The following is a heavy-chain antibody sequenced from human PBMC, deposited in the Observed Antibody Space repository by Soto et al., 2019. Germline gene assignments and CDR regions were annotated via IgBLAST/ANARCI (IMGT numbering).Heavy chain of an antibody. CDR2: INPNSGGT. CDR1: GYTFTGYY. Sequence: ASVKVSCKASGYTFTGYYMHWVRQAPGQGLEWMGWINPNSGGTNYAQKFQGRVTMTRDTPISTAYMELSRLRSDDTAVYYCARGSGSYYNSLSYYGMDVWGQGTTVTVSS. J-gene: IGHJ6*02. D-gene: IGHD3-10*01. CDR3: ARGSGSYYNSLSYYGMDV. V-gene: IGHV1-2*02.